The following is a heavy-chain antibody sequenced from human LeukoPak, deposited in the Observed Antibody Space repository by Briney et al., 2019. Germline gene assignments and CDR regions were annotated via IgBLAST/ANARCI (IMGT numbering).Heavy chain of an antibody. Sequence: SETLSLTCTVSGYSISSSYYWGWIRQPPGKGLEWIGNIYHSGSTYYNPSLRSPVTISVDTSKNQFSMKLSSVTAADTAVYYCARGTYYYDSSFGYWGQGTLVTVSS. CDR1: GYSISSSYY. CDR3: ARGTYYYDSSFGY. V-gene: IGHV4-38-2*02. CDR2: IYHSGST. J-gene: IGHJ4*02. D-gene: IGHD3-22*01.